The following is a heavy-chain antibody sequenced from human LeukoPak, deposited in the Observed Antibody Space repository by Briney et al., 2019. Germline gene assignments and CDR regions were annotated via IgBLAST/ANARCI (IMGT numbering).Heavy chain of an antibody. CDR3: ARGIAVAGTRAPLDY. CDR2: VSSSGSTI. Sequence: GGSLRLSCAASGFTFSDYYMSWIRQAPGKGLEWVSYVSSSGSTIYYADSVKGRFTISRDNAKNSLYLQMNSLRAEDTAVYYCARGIAVAGTRAPLDYWGQGTLVTVSS. CDR1: GFTFSDYY. J-gene: IGHJ4*02. D-gene: IGHD6-19*01. V-gene: IGHV3-11*01.